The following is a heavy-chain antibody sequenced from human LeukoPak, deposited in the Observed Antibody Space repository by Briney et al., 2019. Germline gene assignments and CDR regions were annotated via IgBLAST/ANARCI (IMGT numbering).Heavy chain of an antibody. V-gene: IGHV3-23*01. CDR2: ISGSGGST. CDR1: GFTFSSYA. Sequence: PGGSLRLSCAASGFTFSSYAMSWVRQAPGKGLECVSAISGSGGSTYYADSVKGRFTISRDKSKNTLYLQVNSLRAEDTATYYCAKAAMVAAPFDYWGQGTLVTVSS. CDR3: AKAAMVAAPFDY. J-gene: IGHJ4*02. D-gene: IGHD2-15*01.